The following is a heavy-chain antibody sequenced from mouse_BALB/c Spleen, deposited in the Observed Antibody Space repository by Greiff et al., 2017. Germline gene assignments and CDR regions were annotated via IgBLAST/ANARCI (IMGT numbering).Heavy chain of an antibody. CDR3: ARNYRYAYYAMDY. J-gene: IGHJ4*01. CDR1: GYTFTSYW. Sequence: QVQLQQSGAELARPGASVKLSCKASGYTFTSYWMQWVKQRPGQGLEWIGAIYPGDGDTRYTQKFKGKATLTADKSSSTAYMQLSSLTSEDSAVYYCARNYRYAYYAMDYGGQGTSVTVSS. V-gene: IGHV1-87*01. CDR2: IYPGDGDT. D-gene: IGHD2-14*01.